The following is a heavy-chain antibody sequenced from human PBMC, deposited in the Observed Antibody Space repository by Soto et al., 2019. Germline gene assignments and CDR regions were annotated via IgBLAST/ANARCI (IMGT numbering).Heavy chain of an antibody. CDR3: ARRHLYSGSYHDAFDI. CDR2: ISGSGGST. V-gene: IGHV3-23*01. CDR1: GFTFSSYA. D-gene: IGHD1-26*01. Sequence: GGSLRLSCAASGFTFSSYAMSWVRQAPGKGLEWVSAISGSGGSTYYADSVKGRFTISRDNSKNTLYLQMNSLRAEDTDVYYCARRHLYSGSYHDAFDIWGQGTMVTVSS. J-gene: IGHJ3*02.